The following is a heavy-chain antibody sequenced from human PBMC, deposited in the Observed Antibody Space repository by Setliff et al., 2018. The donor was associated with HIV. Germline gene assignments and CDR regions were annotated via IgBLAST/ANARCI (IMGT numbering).Heavy chain of an antibody. CDR2: VASYNNKA. J-gene: IGHJ6*02. Sequence: ASVKVSCKISGFFMTAYGINWVRQAPGQGPEWMGWVASYNNKADFAPKFQGRVTLTTDTFTSTAYMELRSLRSDDTAVYYCARGGDPPYYFLGMDVWGQGTSVTVSS. V-gene: IGHV1-18*01. D-gene: IGHD2-21*02. CDR3: ARGGDPPYYFLGMDV. CDR1: GFFMTAYG.